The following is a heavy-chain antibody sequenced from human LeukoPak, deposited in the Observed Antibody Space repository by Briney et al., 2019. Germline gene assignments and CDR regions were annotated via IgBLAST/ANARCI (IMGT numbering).Heavy chain of an antibody. D-gene: IGHD3-22*01. CDR1: GGSFSGYY. J-gene: IGHJ4*02. V-gene: IGHV4-34*01. CDR3: ARGGYYDSSGYFFPFFPLRPFDY. CDR2: INHSGST. Sequence: PSETLSLTCAVYGGSFSGYYWSWIRQPPGKGLEWIGEINHSGSTNYNPSLKSRVTISVDTSKNQFSLKLSSVTAADTAVYYCARGGYYDSSGYFFPFFPLRPFDYWGQGTLVTVSS.